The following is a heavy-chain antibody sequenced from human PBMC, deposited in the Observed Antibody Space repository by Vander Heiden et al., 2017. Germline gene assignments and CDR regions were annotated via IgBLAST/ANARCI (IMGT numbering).Heavy chain of an antibody. CDR1: AFTFNEHA. CDR3: GKDMTPGGLDV. J-gene: IGHJ6*02. CDR2: ILWDNSRI. V-gene: IGHV3-9*01. Sequence: EGQFVESGGGWVQPGRSLRLPCEGSAFTFNEHAMHWVRQVPGKGLEWVSGILWDNSRIGYADSVKGRFTISRDNGKNSLYLQMNSLRPEDTALYYCGKDMTPGGLDVWGHGTTVTVSS. D-gene: IGHD3-10*01.